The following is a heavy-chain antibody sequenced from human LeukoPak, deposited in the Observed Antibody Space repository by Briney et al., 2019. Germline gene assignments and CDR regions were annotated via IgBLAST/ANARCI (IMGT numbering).Heavy chain of an antibody. CDR2: ISYGGST. D-gene: IGHD6-19*01. J-gene: IGHJ6*03. CDR3: GRHQTSMVAGTVRFYYMDG. Sequence: SETLSLTCTVSGASISSSSYYWGWVRQPPGKGLEWIGSISYGGSTHYNPSLKSRVTISVDTSKNQFSLKLSSVTAADTAVYYCGRHQTSMVAGTVRFYYMDGWGKGTTVTVSS. V-gene: IGHV4-39*01. CDR1: GASISSSSYY.